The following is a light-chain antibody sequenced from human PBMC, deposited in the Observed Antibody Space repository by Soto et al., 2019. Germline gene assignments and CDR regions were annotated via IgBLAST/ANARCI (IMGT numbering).Light chain of an antibody. V-gene: IGKV1-5*03. CDR1: QTISTW. CDR3: QHYNNFPLT. Sequence: DIQMTQSPSTLSASVGDIVAITCRASQTISTWLAWYQQKPGQAPKLMINQTSTLECGVPSRFSGSGSGTEFTLTISVLQPDDFATYYRQHYNNFPLTCGGGTKVQ. J-gene: IGKJ4*02. CDR2: QTS.